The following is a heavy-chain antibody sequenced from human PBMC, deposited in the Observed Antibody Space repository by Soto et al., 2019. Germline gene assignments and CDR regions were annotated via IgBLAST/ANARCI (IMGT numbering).Heavy chain of an antibody. D-gene: IGHD2-21*02. V-gene: IGHV3-30*18. CDR3: AKVLFPAAYCGGNCYSGAFDI. CDR2: ISYDGSNK. CDR1: GFTFSSYG. J-gene: IGHJ3*02. Sequence: VGSLRVSCAASGFTFSSYGMHWVRQAPGKGLEWVAVISYDGSNKYYADSVKGRFTISRDNSKNTLYLQMNSLRAEDTAVYYCAKVLFPAAYCGGNCYSGAFDIWGQGTMVTVSS.